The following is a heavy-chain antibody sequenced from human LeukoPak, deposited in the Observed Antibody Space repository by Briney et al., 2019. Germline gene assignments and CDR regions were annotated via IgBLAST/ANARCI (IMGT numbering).Heavy chain of an antibody. V-gene: IGHV3-21*01. Sequence: GGSLRLSCAASGFTFSSYSMNWVRQASGKGLEWVSSISSSSYIYYADSVKGRFTISRDNAKNSLYLQMNSLRAEDTAVYYCARDLGYCTNGVCHTRFDYWGQGTLVAVSS. J-gene: IGHJ4*02. D-gene: IGHD2-8*01. CDR3: ARDLGYCTNGVCHTRFDY. CDR1: GFTFSSYS. CDR2: ISSSSYI.